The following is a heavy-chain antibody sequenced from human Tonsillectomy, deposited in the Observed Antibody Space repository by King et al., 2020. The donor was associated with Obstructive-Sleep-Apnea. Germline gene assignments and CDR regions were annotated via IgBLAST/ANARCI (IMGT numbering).Heavy chain of an antibody. D-gene: IGHD6-13*01. J-gene: IGHJ5*02. CDR3: ARVIRTGYSSSWYWFDP. CDR2: IYSDGST. CDR1: GFTVSSNY. Sequence: VQLVESGGGLIQPGGSLRLSCAASGFTVSSNYMSWVRQAPGKGLEWVSVIYSDGSTYYADSVKGRFTISRDNSKNTLYLQMNSLRAEDTAVYYCARVIRTGYSSSWYWFDPWGQGTLVTVSS. V-gene: IGHV3-53*01.